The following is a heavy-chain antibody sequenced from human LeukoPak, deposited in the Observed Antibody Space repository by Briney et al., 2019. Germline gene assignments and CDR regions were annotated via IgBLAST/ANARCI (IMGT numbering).Heavy chain of an antibody. CDR1: GGSFSGYY. J-gene: IGHJ3*02. D-gene: IGHD5-12*01. Sequence: SETLSLTCAVYGGSFSGYYWSRIRQPPGKGLEWIGEINHSGSTNYNPSLKSRVTISVDTSKNQFSLKLSSVTAADTAVYYCARNGAWLRAFDIWGQGTMVTVSS. CDR2: INHSGST. V-gene: IGHV4-34*01. CDR3: ARNGAWLRAFDI.